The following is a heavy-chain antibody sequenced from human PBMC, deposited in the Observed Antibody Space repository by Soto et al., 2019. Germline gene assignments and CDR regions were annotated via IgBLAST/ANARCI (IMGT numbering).Heavy chain of an antibody. D-gene: IGHD3-3*01. CDR2: ISSGGSFM. J-gene: IGHJ4*02. Sequence: EVQLVESGGGLVEPGGFLRLSCTGSGFSFYDSDMTWVRQAPGKGLEWVSSISSGGSFMFYAESFKGRFTISRNNAKNSLFLQMNSLRVEDTSIYYCARKHSSDATGYDYFDSWGQGTLVTVSS. V-gene: IGHV3-21*01. CDR1: GFSFYDSD. CDR3: ARKHSSDATGYDYFDS.